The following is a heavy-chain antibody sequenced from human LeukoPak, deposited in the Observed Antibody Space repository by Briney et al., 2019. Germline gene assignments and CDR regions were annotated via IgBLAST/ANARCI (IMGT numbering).Heavy chain of an antibody. CDR3: ARGRGYSYGPPFDY. D-gene: IGHD5-18*01. J-gene: IGHJ4*02. V-gene: IGHV1-69*13. Sequence: SVKVSCKASGYTFSSYGLSWVRQAPGQGLEWMGGIIPVFGTANYAQKFQGRVTITADESTSTVYMEVSSLRSEDTAVYFCARGRGYSYGPPFDYWGQGTLVTVSS. CDR2: IIPVFGTA. CDR1: GYTFSSYG.